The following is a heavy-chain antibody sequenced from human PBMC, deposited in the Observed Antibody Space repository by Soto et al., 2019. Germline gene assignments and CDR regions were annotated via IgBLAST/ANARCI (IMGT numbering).Heavy chain of an antibody. CDR2: ISGSGGST. CDR1: GFTFSSYA. D-gene: IGHD3-16*02. V-gene: IGHV3-23*01. CDR3: ANPFLMITFGGVIPIVY. J-gene: IGHJ4*02. Sequence: EVQLLESGGGLVQPGGSLRLSCAASGFTFSSYAMSWVRQAPGKGLEWVSAISGSGGSTYYADSVKGRFTISRDNSKNTLYLQMNSLRAEDTAVYYCANPFLMITFGGVIPIVYWGQGTLVTVSS.